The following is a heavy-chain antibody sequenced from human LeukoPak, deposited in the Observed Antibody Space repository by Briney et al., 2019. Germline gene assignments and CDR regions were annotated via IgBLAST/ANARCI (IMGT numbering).Heavy chain of an antibody. D-gene: IGHD3-10*01. CDR2: TYYRSNWYN. CDR1: GDSVSSYTAA. V-gene: IGHV6-1*01. CDR3: ARVLLWFGELYYFDS. Sequence: SQTLSLTCAISGDSVSSYTAAWNWIRQSPSRGLEWLGRTYYRSNWYNDYAVSVKSRIIINPDTSKNQFSLQLNSVTPEDTAVYYCARVLLWFGELYYFDSWGQGTLVTVSS. J-gene: IGHJ4*02.